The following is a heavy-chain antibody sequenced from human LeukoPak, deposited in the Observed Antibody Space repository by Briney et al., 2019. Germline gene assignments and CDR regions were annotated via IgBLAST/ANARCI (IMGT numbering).Heavy chain of an antibody. CDR1: GFTFSDYT. Sequence: GGSLRLSCAAPGFTFSDYTMNWVRQAPGKGLEWVSSISSGGTYKYYADSVKGRFTISRDNSKNTLYLQMNSLRVEDTAVYYCAKDRDLWIYGGNLDYWGQGTLVTVSS. CDR2: ISSGGTYK. D-gene: IGHD4-23*01. CDR3: AKDRDLWIYGGNLDY. J-gene: IGHJ4*02. V-gene: IGHV3-21*01.